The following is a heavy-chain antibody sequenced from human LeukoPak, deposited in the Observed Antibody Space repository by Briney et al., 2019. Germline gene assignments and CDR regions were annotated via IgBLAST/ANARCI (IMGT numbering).Heavy chain of an antibody. D-gene: IGHD5-12*01. CDR3: AKDIATMRWLRLDPSSDY. CDR1: GFTFSSFG. CDR2: IRYDGNNK. V-gene: IGHV3-30*02. Sequence: PGGSLRLSCAASGFTFSSFGMHWVRQAPGKGLEWVTFIRYDGNNKYYADSVKGRFTISRDNSKNTLYLQMNSLRAEDTAVYYCAKDIATMRWLRLDPSSDYWGQGTLVTVSS. J-gene: IGHJ4*02.